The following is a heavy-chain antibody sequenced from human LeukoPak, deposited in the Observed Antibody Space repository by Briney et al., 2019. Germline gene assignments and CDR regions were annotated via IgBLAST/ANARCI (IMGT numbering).Heavy chain of an antibody. V-gene: IGHV1-69*05. CDR3: ASVVSGSYPADAFDI. D-gene: IGHD1-26*01. CDR1: GGTFSSYA. J-gene: IGHJ3*02. Sequence: ASVKVSCKASGGTFSSYAISWVRQAPGQGLEWMGGIIPIFGTANYAQKFQGRVTMTRDTSTSTVYMELSSLRSEDTAVYYCASVVSGSYPADAFDIWGQGTMVTISS. CDR2: IIPIFGTA.